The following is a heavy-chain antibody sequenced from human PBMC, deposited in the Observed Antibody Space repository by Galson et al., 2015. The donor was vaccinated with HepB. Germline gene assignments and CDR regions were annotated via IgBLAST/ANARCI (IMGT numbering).Heavy chain of an antibody. CDR1: GITFSSYW. Sequence: SLRLCGEVSGITFSSYWMNWLRQAPGEGLECVISIKPEGAETPSVEPVKGRFTISRDNAKHSLYLQMNSLTVEDTAVYFCATGGLMYAFDIWGRGTKVTVSS. V-gene: IGHV3-7*01. J-gene: IGHJ3*02. D-gene: IGHD2-8*01. CDR3: ATGGLMYAFDI. CDR2: IKPEGAET.